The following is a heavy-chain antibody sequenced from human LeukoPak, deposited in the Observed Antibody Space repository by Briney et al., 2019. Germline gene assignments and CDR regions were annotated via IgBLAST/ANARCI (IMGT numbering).Heavy chain of an antibody. CDR3: AKSNGYGLVDI. Sequence: PGGSLRLSCVASGFTVSRDGMNWIRQPPGKGLEWIGNIFYSGSTYYSPSVKSRVTISLDTSRNQFSLKLNSVTAADTAVYYCAKSNGYGLVDIWGQGTMVTVSS. D-gene: IGHD3-10*01. CDR1: GFTVSRDG. CDR2: IFYSGST. V-gene: IGHV4-59*02. J-gene: IGHJ3*02.